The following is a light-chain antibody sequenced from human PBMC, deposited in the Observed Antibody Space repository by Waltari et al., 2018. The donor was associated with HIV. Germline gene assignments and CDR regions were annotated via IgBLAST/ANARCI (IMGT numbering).Light chain of an antibody. CDR2: VEGGGFY. CDR1: SVHSRNI. V-gene: IGLV4-60*02. CDR3: ETWDGSNWV. Sequence: HPVLTQSSSASASLGSSVKLTCTLPSVHSRNIIAWHQQQPGKAPGWLVKVEGGGFYNKGSCVPDRLSGYRSGADRYLTTSNLQFEDEADYYYETWDGSNWVFGGGITLTVL. J-gene: IGLJ3*02.